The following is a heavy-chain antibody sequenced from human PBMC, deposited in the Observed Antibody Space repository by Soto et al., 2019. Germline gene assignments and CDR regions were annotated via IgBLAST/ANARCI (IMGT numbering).Heavy chain of an antibody. CDR1: GGSISSGGYY. CDR2: IYDSGST. J-gene: IGHJ1*01. CDR3: ARGGTRAYFPH. Sequence: QVQLQESGPGLVKPSQTLSLTCTVSGGSISSGGYYWSWIRQHPGKGLEWIGSIYDSGSTYYNPSLKSRVTISVDASKNQLSLKLASVTDADTAMYYCARGGTRAYFPHWGQGTLVTVSS. D-gene: IGHD1-1*01. V-gene: IGHV4-31*03.